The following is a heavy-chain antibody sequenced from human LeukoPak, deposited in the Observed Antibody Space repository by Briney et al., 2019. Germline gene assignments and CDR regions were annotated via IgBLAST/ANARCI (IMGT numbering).Heavy chain of an antibody. CDR2: ISGSGGST. Sequence: PGGSLRLSCAASGFTFSSYTMSWVRQAPGKGLEWVSAISGSGGSTYYADSVKGRFTISRDNSKNTLYLQMNSLRAEDTAVYYCAKGTRSGYLKAGYWGQGTLVTVSS. CDR1: GFTFSSYT. CDR3: AKGTRSGYLKAGY. V-gene: IGHV3-23*01. J-gene: IGHJ4*02. D-gene: IGHD3-22*01.